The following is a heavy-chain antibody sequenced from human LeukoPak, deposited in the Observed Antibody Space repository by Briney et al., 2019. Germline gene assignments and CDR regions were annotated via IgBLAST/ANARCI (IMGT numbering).Heavy chain of an antibody. CDR1: GGSISSGDYY. CDR3: ARGGSGSYYVGPFDY. V-gene: IGHV4-30-4*08. CDR2: IYYSGST. J-gene: IGHJ4*02. D-gene: IGHD1-26*01. Sequence: PSETLSLTCTVSGGSISSGDYYWSWIRQPPGKGLEWVGYIYYSGSTYYTPSLKSRVTISVDTSKNQFSLKLSSVTAADTAVYYCARGGSGSYYVGPFDYWGQGTLVTVSS.